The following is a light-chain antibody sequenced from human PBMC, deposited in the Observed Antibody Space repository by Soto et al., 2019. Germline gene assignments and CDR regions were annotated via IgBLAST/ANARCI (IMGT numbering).Light chain of an antibody. CDR1: SSDVGGYNY. CDR2: DVS. V-gene: IGLV2-11*01. CDR3: CSYASSYTFV. J-gene: IGLJ1*01. Sequence: QSALTQPRSVSGSPGQSVTISCTGSSSDVGGYNYVSWYQHHPGKAPKVVIYDVSQRPSGVPDRFSGSKSGNTASLTSSGLQTEDEADYYCCSYASSYTFVFGSGTKLTV.